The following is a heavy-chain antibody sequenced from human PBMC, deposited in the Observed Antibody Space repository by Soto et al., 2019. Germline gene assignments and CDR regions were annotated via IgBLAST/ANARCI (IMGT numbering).Heavy chain of an antibody. CDR2: INPSGGST. V-gene: IGHV1-46*01. J-gene: IGHJ6*02. D-gene: IGHD3-16*01. CDR1: GYTFTSYY. Sequence: QVQLVQSGAEVKKPGASVKVSCKASGYTFTSYYMHWVRQAPGQGLKWMGIINPSGGSTSYAQKFKGRVTMTRDTSTSTVYMELSSLRSEDTAVYYCARSGAVEFGMGYYYYYGMDVWGQGTTVTVSS. CDR3: ARSGAVEFGMGYYYYYGMDV.